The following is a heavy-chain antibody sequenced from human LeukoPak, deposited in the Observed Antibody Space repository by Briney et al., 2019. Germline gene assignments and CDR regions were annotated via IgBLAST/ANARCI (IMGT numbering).Heavy chain of an antibody. CDR2: IKSKTDGGTT. CDR3: TTLFGVVTGLIVDY. CDR1: GFTFSNAW. D-gene: IGHD3-3*01. J-gene: IGHJ4*02. Sequence: GGSLRLSCAASGFTFSNAWMNWVRQAPGKGLEWVVRIKSKTDGGTTDYAAPVKGRFTISRDDSKNTLYLQMNSLKTEDTAVYYCTTLFGVVTGLIVDYWGQGTLVTVSS. V-gene: IGHV3-15*07.